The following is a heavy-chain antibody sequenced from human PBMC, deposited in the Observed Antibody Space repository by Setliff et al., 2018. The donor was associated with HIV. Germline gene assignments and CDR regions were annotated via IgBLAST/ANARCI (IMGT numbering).Heavy chain of an antibody. CDR1: GGTFSRYT. CDR2: IIPIFGAA. CDR3: AKGASFSGSYFDY. V-gene: IGHV1-69*13. D-gene: IGHD5-12*01. J-gene: IGHJ4*02. Sequence: SVKVSCKASGGTFSRYTIRWVRRAPGQGLEWMGGIIPIFGAASYAQKFQGRVTITADESTSTAYMELSSLRVEDTAVYYCAKGASFSGSYFDYWGQGTLVTVSS.